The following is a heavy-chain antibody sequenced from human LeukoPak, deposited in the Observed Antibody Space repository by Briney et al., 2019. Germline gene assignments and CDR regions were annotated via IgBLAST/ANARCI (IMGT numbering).Heavy chain of an antibody. V-gene: IGHV1-2*02. Sequence: AASVKVSCKASGYTFTGYYMHWVRRAPGQGLEWMGWINPNSGGTNYAQKFQGRVTMTRNTSISTAYMELSSLRSEDTAVYYCARVPLFTIFGVARPTNYYYYYGMDVWGQGTTVTVSS. CDR1: GYTFTGYY. CDR2: INPNSGGT. J-gene: IGHJ6*02. D-gene: IGHD3-3*01. CDR3: ARVPLFTIFGVARPTNYYYYYGMDV.